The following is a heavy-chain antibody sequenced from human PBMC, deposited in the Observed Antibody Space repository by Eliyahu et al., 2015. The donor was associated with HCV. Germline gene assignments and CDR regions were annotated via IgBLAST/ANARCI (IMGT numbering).Heavy chain of an antibody. V-gene: IGHV5-51*01. D-gene: IGHD6-19*01. CDR2: XYPGDSDX. CDR3: ARPEAVAGTVDH. CDR1: GFSFSSYW. J-gene: IGHJ4*02. Sequence: EMQLVQSGAEMKKPGESLKIXCKGSGFSFSSYWXGWVRQMPGKGLEWMGVXYPGDSDXRYSPSFQGQVTXSADKSISTAYLQWNSLRASDTAIYYCARPEAVAGTVDHWGQGTQVTVSS.